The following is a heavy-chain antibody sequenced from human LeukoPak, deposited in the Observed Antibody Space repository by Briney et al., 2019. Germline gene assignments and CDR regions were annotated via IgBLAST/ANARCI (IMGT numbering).Heavy chain of an antibody. CDR2: IIPIFGTA. V-gene: IGHV1-69*05. J-gene: IGHJ4*02. CDR3: ARDQSPITTFGVVTLGL. Sequence: VASVKVSCKASGGTFSSCAISWVRQAPGQGLEWMGRIIPIFGTANYAQKFQGRVTITTDESTSTAYMELSSLRSEDTAVYYCARDQSPITTFGVVTLGLWGQGTLVTVSS. D-gene: IGHD3-3*01. CDR1: GGTFSSCA.